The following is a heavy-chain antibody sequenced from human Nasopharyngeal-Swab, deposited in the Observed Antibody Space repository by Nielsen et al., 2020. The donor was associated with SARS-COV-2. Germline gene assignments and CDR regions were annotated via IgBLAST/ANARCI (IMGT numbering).Heavy chain of an antibody. D-gene: IGHD3-22*01. Sequence: SLKISCAASGFTFHGYGMHWVRQAPGKGLEWISAVSWNSGSIDYADSVKGRFTIPRDNANNSLYLQMNNLRAEDTAFYYCAKDSHSSGYYCHHSLDYWGPGTLVTVSS. J-gene: IGHJ4*02. CDR3: AKDSHSSGYYCHHSLDY. V-gene: IGHV3-9*01. CDR2: VSWNSGSI. CDR1: GFTFHGYG.